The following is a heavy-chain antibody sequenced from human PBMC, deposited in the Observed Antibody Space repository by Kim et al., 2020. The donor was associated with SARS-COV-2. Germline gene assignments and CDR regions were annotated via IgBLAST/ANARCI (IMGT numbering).Heavy chain of an antibody. Sequence: SNNYNPSLKCRVPISVDTSKNQFSLKLSSVTAADTAVYYCAGGGLGAFDIWGQGTMVTVSS. CDR2: SN. D-gene: IGHD6-19*01. V-gene: IGHV4-59*09. CDR3: AGGGLGAFDI. J-gene: IGHJ3*02.